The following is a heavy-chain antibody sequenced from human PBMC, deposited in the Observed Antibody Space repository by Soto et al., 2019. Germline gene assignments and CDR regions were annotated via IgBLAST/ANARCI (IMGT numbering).Heavy chain of an antibody. CDR3: ARGLYSSGWYPDAFDI. V-gene: IGHV1-18*01. CDR1: GYTFTSYG. Sequence: ASVKGSCKASGYTFTSYGISWVRQAPGQGLEWMGWISAYNGNTNYAQKLQGRVTMTTDTSTSTAYMELRSLRSDDTAVYYCARGLYSSGWYPDAFDIWGQGTMVTVSS. D-gene: IGHD6-19*01. CDR2: ISAYNGNT. J-gene: IGHJ3*02.